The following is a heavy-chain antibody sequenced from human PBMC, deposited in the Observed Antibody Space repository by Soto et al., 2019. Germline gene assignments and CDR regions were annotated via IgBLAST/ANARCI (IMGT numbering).Heavy chain of an antibody. D-gene: IGHD4-17*01. CDR3: ARALYDSGDYTPYYYYGMDV. CDR1: GYTFTGYY. V-gene: IGHV1-2*04. J-gene: IGHJ6*02. Sequence: ASVKVSCKASGYTFTGYYMHWGRQAPGQGLEWMGWINPNSGGTNYAQKFQGWVTMTRDTSISTAYMELSRLRSDDTAVYYCARALYDSGDYTPYYYYGMDVWGQGTTVTVSS. CDR2: INPNSGGT.